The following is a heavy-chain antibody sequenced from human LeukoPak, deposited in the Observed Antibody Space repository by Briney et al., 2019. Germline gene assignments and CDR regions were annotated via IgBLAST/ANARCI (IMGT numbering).Heavy chain of an antibody. CDR3: ARDLSYGESDWFDP. Sequence: GGSLRLSCAASGFTFSDYYMSWIRQAPGKGLEWVSYISSSGSTIYYADSVKGRFTISRDNAKNSLYLQMNSLRAGDTAVYYCARDLSYGESDWFDPWGQGTLVTVSS. J-gene: IGHJ5*02. D-gene: IGHD5-18*01. V-gene: IGHV3-11*01. CDR1: GFTFSDYY. CDR2: ISSSGSTI.